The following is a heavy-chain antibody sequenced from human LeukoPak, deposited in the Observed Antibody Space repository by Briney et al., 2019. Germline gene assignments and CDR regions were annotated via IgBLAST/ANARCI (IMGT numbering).Heavy chain of an antibody. D-gene: IGHD3-3*01. V-gene: IGHV3-48*01. CDR3: VREGRVDAFDI. J-gene: IGHJ3*02. CDR1: GFTFNNYN. CDR2: ISSSSNTI. Sequence: GRSLRLSCAASGFTFNNYNMNWVRQAPGKGLEWVSYISSSSNTIYYADPVKGRFTISRDSAKNSLYLHMNSLRAEDTAVYYCVREGRVDAFDIWGQGTMVTVSS.